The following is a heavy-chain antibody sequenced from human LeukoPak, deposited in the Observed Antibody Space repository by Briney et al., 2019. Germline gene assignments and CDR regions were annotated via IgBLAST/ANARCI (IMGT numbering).Heavy chain of an antibody. Sequence: GGSLRLSCAASGFSFSNYGIHWVRQAPGKGLEWVAVISYDGNNKYYADSVKGRFTISRDNSKNTLYLQMNSLRAEDTAVYFCARQQQQLWYDWGQGTLVTVSS. CDR2: ISYDGNNK. CDR1: GFSFSNYG. D-gene: IGHD5-18*01. V-gene: IGHV3-30*03. CDR3: ARQQQQLWYD. J-gene: IGHJ4*02.